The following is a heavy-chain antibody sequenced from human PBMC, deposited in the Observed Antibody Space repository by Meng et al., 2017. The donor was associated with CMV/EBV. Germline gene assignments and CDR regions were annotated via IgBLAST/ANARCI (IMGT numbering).Heavy chain of an antibody. CDR1: GGSISSYY. V-gene: IGHV3-7*01. CDR3: ATRGGYYYYYYGMDV. Sequence: ETLSLTCTVSGGSISSYYWSWIRQPPGKGLEWVANIKQDGSEKYYVDSVKGRFTISRDNAKNSLYLQMNSLRAEDTAVYYCATRGGYYYYYYGMDVWGQGTTVTVSS. CDR2: IKQDGSEK. J-gene: IGHJ6*02. D-gene: IGHD1-26*01.